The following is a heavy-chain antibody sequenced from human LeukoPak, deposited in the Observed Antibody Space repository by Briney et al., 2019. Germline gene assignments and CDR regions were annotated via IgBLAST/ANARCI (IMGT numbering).Heavy chain of an antibody. V-gene: IGHV4-30-2*01. CDR1: GGSISSGGYH. Sequence: PSETLSLTCTVSGGSISSGGYHWSWIRQPPGKGLEWIGYIYHSGSTYYNPSLKSRVTISVDRSKNQFSLKLSSVTAADTAVYYCARVPWNQFYGDYIIWGQGTLVTVSS. J-gene: IGHJ4*02. D-gene: IGHD4-17*01. CDR3: ARVPWNQFYGDYII. CDR2: IYHSGST.